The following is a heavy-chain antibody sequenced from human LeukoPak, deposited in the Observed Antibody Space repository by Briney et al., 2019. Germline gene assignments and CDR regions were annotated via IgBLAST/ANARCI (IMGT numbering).Heavy chain of an antibody. V-gene: IGHV4-59*12. J-gene: IGHJ4*02. CDR2: IYHSGST. Sequence: SETLSLTCTVSGGSISTYYWSWIRQPPGKGLEWIGYIYHSGSTYYNPSLKSRVTISVDRSKNQFSLKLSSVTAADTAVYYCARDQDEYQLLFDYWGQGTLVTVSS. CDR1: GGSISTYY. D-gene: IGHD2-2*01. CDR3: ARDQDEYQLLFDY.